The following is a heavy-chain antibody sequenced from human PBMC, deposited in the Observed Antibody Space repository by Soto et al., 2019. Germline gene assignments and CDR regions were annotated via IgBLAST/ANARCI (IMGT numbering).Heavy chain of an antibody. CDR3: ARESIVGDTRFDP. Sequence: QVQLQESGPGLVKPSETLSLICTVSGDSLSSGRYYWTWIRQSPGKGLECIGYVYHVGTTKYNPSLNSRATITLDTSKSQFSLRLRSVTAADTAVYCCARESIVGDTRFDPGGHGTLVTVSS. V-gene: IGHV4-61*01. CDR2: VYHVGTT. J-gene: IGHJ5*02. D-gene: IGHD1-26*01. CDR1: GDSLSSGRYY.